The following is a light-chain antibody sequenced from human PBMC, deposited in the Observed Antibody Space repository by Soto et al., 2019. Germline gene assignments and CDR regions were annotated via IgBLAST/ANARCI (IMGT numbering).Light chain of an antibody. CDR2: GNS. Sequence: QSVLTQPPSLSGAPGQRVTISCTGSSSNIGAGYDVHWYQQLPGTAPKLLIHGNSNRPSGVPDRFSGSKSGTSASLAITGLQAEDEADYYCQSYDSSLSGSYVFGTGTKVTVL. V-gene: IGLV1-40*01. CDR3: QSYDSSLSGSYV. CDR1: SSNIGAGYD. J-gene: IGLJ1*01.